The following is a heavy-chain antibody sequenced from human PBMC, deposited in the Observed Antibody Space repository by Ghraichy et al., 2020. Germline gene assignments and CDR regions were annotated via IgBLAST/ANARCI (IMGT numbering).Heavy chain of an antibody. CDR3: ARDEVATRQFDY. Sequence: SETLSHTCTVSGGSISSYYWSWIRQPAGKGLEWIGRIYTSGSSNYNPSLKSRVTMSLDTSKNQFSLNLTSVTAADTAVYYCARDEVATRQFDYWGQGTLVTVSS. CDR1: GGSISSYY. D-gene: IGHD5-12*01. J-gene: IGHJ4*02. V-gene: IGHV4-4*07. CDR2: IYTSGSS.